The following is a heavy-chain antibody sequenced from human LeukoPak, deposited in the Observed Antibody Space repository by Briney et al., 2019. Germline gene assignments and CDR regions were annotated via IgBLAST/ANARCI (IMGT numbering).Heavy chain of an antibody. CDR3: AREGYSSGWFSYNWFDP. V-gene: IGHV1-18*01. CDR1: GYTFTSYG. Sequence: ASVKVSCKASGYTFTSYGISWVRQAPGQGLEWMGCISAYNGNTNYAQKLQGRVTMTTDTSTSTAYMELRSLRSDDTAVYYCAREGYSSGWFSYNWFDPWGQGTLVTVSS. J-gene: IGHJ5*02. CDR2: ISAYNGNT. D-gene: IGHD6-19*01.